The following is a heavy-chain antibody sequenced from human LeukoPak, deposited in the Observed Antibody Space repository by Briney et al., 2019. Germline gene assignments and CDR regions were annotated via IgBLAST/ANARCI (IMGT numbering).Heavy chain of an antibody. CDR2: IYYSGST. V-gene: IGHV4-31*03. Sequence: SETLSLTCTVSGGSISSGGYYWSWIRQHPGKGLEWIGYIYYSGSTYYNPSLKSRVTISVDTSKNQLSLKLSSVTAADTAVYYCARGGPTTYAYWGQGTLVTVSS. CDR1: GGSISSGGYY. D-gene: IGHD4-17*01. J-gene: IGHJ4*02. CDR3: ARGGPTTYAY.